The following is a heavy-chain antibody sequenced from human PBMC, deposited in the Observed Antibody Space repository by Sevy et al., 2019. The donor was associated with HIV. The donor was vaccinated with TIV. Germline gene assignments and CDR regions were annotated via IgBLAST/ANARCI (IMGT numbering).Heavy chain of an antibody. J-gene: IGHJ6*02. CDR1: GFTFSRYW. D-gene: IGHD2-2*01. V-gene: IGHV3-7*03. CDR2: IKVDGSEK. CDR3: ARDCNSNTCLWGLDV. Sequence: GGSLRLSCAASGFTFSRYWMNWVRQAPGKGLEWVANIKVDGSEKYYVDSVKGRFTISRDNAKNSLYLQMNSLRAEDTAVYYCARDCNSNTCLWGLDVWGQGTTVTVSS.